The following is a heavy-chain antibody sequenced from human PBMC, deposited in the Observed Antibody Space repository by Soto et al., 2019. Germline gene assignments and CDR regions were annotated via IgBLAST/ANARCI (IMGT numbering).Heavy chain of an antibody. Sequence: ASVKVSCKASGYTFTSYAMHWVRQAPGQRLEWMGWINAGNGNTKYSQKFQGRVTITRDTSASTAYMELSSLRSEDTAVYYCARKGSSWYDAFDIWGQGTMVTVSS. J-gene: IGHJ3*02. CDR1: GYTFTSYA. D-gene: IGHD6-13*01. CDR2: INAGNGNT. CDR3: ARKGSSWYDAFDI. V-gene: IGHV1-3*01.